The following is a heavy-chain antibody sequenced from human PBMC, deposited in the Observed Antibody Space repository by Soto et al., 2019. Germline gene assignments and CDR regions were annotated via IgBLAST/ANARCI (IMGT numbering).Heavy chain of an antibody. CDR3: ARVVVAATSDWFDP. CDR1: GFSLSTSGVG. CDR2: IYWDDDK. J-gene: IGHJ5*02. D-gene: IGHD2-15*01. V-gene: IGHV2-5*02. Sequence: QITLKESGPTLVKPTQTLTLTCTFSGFSLSTSGVGVGWIRQPPGKALEWLALIYWDDDKRYSPSLKSRLTITKDTSKNQVVLTMTNMDPVDTATYYCARVVVAATSDWFDPWGQGTLVTVSS.